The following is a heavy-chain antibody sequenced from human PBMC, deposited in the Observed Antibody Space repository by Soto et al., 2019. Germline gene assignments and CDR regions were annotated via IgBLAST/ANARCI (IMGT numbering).Heavy chain of an antibody. V-gene: IGHV3-23*01. CDR3: TKDRPETGRGLWHTSSWGSPDY. J-gene: IGHJ4*02. Sequence: GGSLRLSCAASGFTFSNYAMSWVRQAPGKGLEWVSAISGSGGGTYYADSVKGRFTISRDNSKNTLYLQMNGLRAHDTAVYYCTKDRPETGRGLWHTSSWGSPDYWGQGTLVTVSS. CDR2: ISGSGGGT. CDR1: GFTFSNYA. D-gene: IGHD6-13*01.